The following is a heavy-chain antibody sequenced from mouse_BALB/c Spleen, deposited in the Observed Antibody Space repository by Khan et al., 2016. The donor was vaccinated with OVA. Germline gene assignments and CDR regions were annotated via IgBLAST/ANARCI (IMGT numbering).Heavy chain of an antibody. CDR1: GFSLSRYN. CDR3: ARAYYRNDGYYAMDY. CDR2: IWGGGGT. V-gene: IGHV2-6-4*01. J-gene: IGHJ4*01. D-gene: IGHD2-14*01. Sequence: QVQLKQSGPGLVAPSQSLSITCTVSGFSLSRYNIHWVRQPPGKGLEWLGMIWGGGGTDYNSTLKIRLSISNDNSKSQVFLKMNSLQTDDTAMYYCARAYYRNDGYYAMDYWGQGTSVTVSS.